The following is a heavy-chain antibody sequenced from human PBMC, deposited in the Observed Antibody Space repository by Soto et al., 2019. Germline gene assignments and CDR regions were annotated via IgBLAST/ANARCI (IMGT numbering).Heavy chain of an antibody. J-gene: IGHJ5*02. V-gene: IGHV4-31*03. CDR3: ARVGEIIGDH. D-gene: IGHD3-10*01. CDR2: IYYSGST. Sequence: QVQLQESGPGLVKPSQTLSLTCTVSGGSISSSGYYWSWIRQHPGKGLEWIGYIYYSGSTYYNPSLKGRVTISVDTSKTQFSLKVSSVTAADTAVYYCARVGEIIGDHWGQGPLVTVSS. CDR1: GGSISSSGYY.